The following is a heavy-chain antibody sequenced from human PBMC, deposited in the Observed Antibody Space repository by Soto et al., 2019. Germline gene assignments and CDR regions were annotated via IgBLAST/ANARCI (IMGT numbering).Heavy chain of an antibody. CDR3: AHRPIVTPGRFDP. J-gene: IGHJ5*02. CDR2: IFWDDDK. CDR1: GFSLNTNGVG. D-gene: IGHD4-4*01. V-gene: IGHV2-5*02. Sequence: QITLKESGPTLMKPTQTLTLTCTFSGFSLNTNGVGVGWIRQPPGGALEWLALIFWDDDKRYSPSLKSRLTITMDTYKSQVVLTMTNVDPVDTATYYCAHRPIVTPGRFDPWGQGILVTVSS.